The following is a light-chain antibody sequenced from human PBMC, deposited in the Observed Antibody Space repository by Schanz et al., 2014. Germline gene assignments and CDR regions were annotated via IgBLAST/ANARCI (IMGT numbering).Light chain of an antibody. V-gene: IGKV3-20*01. Sequence: ENVLTQSPATLSVSPGERATLSCRASQSVSSNLAWYQQKPGQAPRLLVYGASNRATGIPDRFIGSGSGTDFTLTINRLEPEDFALYYCQQYDTSPWTFGQGTKVEIK. CDR3: QQYDTSPWT. J-gene: IGKJ1*01. CDR2: GAS. CDR1: QSVSSN.